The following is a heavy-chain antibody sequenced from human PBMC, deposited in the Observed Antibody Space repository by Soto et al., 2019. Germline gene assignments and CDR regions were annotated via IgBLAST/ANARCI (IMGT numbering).Heavy chain of an antibody. CDR2: IYYSGST. Sequence: ASETLSLTCTVSGDSISSSSYYWGWIRQPPGKGLEWIGSIYYSGSTYYNPSPKSRVTISVDTSKNQFSLKLSSVTAADTAVYYCARRITIFGVVTLYYYGMDVWGQGTTVTVSS. D-gene: IGHD3-3*01. J-gene: IGHJ6*02. V-gene: IGHV4-39*01. CDR3: ARRITIFGVVTLYYYGMDV. CDR1: GDSISSSSYY.